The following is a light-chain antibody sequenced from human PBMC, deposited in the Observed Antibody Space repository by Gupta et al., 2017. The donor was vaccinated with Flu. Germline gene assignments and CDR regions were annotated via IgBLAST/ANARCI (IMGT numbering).Light chain of an antibody. Sequence: DIQMSQSPSTLSASVGDRVTITCRARQSISSWVGWYEQKPGKAPKLLIYKASSRKSGVPSRFSGRGCGTEFTLTIISLQPEDFASYYCQQYNSYSLCSFGQGTQLEIK. CDR3: QQYNSYSLCS. CDR2: KAS. V-gene: IGKV1-5*03. J-gene: IGKJ2*04. CDR1: QSISSW.